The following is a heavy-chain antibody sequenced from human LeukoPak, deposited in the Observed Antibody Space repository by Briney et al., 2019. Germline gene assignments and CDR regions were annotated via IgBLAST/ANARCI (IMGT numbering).Heavy chain of an antibody. D-gene: IGHD2-8*01. CDR1: GGSISSHY. Sequence: SETLSLTCNVSGGSISSHYWSWIRQPPGKGLEWIGYIYFLGSTNYNPSLKSRVAISVDTSKNQFSLKLSSVTAADTAVYYCARKRYCTNGVCGMYYFDYWGQGTLVTVSS. CDR3: ARKRYCTNGVCGMYYFDY. V-gene: IGHV4-59*08. CDR2: IYFLGST. J-gene: IGHJ4*02.